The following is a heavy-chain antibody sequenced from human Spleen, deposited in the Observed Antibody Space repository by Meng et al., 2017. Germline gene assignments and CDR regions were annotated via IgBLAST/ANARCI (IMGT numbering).Heavy chain of an antibody. V-gene: IGHV3-21*01. CDR3: ARDDGDSPFDH. CDR1: RFTFSTYS. D-gene: IGHD4-17*01. Sequence: GGSLRLSCGASRFTFSTYSMNWVRQAPGKGLEWVSSISSLSNYIYYADSVKGRFTISRDNAKNSLYLQMSSLRAEDTAVYYCARDDGDSPFDHWGQGTLVTVSS. CDR2: ISSLSNYI. J-gene: IGHJ4*02.